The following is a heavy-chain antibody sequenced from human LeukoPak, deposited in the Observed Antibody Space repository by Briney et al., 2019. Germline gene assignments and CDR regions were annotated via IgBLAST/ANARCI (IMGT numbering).Heavy chain of an antibody. CDR1: GFTFSSYW. J-gene: IGHJ4*02. CDR3: ARSMGYDILTGLPIDY. Sequence: GGSLRLSCAASGFTFSSYWMHWVRQAPGKGLVWVSRINSDGSSTSYADSVKGRFTISRDNAKNSLYLQMNSLRAEDTAVYYCARSMGYDILTGLPIDYWGQGTLVTVSS. CDR2: INSDGSST. D-gene: IGHD3-9*01. V-gene: IGHV3-74*01.